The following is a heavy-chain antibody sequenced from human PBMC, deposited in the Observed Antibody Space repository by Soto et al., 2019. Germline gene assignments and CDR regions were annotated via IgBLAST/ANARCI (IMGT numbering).Heavy chain of an antibody. V-gene: IGHV3-48*02. Sequence: EVQLVESGGGLVQPGGSLRLSCAASGFTFSSYSMNWVRRAPGKGLEWVSYISSSSSTIYYADSVKGRFTISRDNAKNSLYLQMNSLRDEDTAVYYCARERAVGIAVALNWFDPWGQGTLVPVSS. CDR1: GFTFSSYS. CDR2: ISSSSSTI. CDR3: ARERAVGIAVALNWFDP. D-gene: IGHD6-19*01. J-gene: IGHJ5*02.